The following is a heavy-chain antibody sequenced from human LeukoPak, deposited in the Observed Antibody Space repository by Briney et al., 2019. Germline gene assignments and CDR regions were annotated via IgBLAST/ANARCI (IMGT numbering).Heavy chain of an antibody. J-gene: IGHJ6*04. CDR3: ARGYGSGSYYYYYGMDV. Sequence: PGASLKISCQGAGYNFTRYWIGWVHQLPEKGLVWLGIIYPGDSDTRYSPAFQGQGTISADKSISTAYLQWSSLKASDTAMYYCARGYGSGSYYYYYGMDVWGKGTTVTVSS. CDR1: GYNFTRYW. CDR2: IYPGDSDT. D-gene: IGHD3-10*01. V-gene: IGHV5-51*07.